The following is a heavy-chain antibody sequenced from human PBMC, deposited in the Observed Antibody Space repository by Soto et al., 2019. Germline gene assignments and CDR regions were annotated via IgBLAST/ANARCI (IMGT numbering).Heavy chain of an antibody. V-gene: IGHV1-69*01. CDR2: VIPFSGTI. CDR3: TREGYKYGRPANFDS. D-gene: IGHD5-18*01. CDR1: GGTFTRHP. J-gene: IGHJ4*02. Sequence: QVQLVQSGAEVKKPGSSVKVSCKASGGTFTRHPISWVRQDPGHGLEWMGGVIPFSGTITYAQKFQGRVTISADESTSTAYMELSSLRSDDTAVYYCTREGYKYGRPANFDSWGQGTLVTVSS.